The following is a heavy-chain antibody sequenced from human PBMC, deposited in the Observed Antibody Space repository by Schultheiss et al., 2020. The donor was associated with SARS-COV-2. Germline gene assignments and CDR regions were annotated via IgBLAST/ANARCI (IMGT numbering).Heavy chain of an antibody. J-gene: IGHJ6*02. D-gene: IGHD6-6*01. CDR1: AGSISRSSYY. CDR2: INHSGST. Sequence: LSLPWEGSAGSISRSSYYWAWTRQPPGKGLEWIGEINHSGSTNYNPSLKSRVTISVDTSNNQFSLKLSSVTAADTAVYYCARDLRGSSSMDVWGQGTMVTVSS. V-gene: IGHV4-39*07. CDR3: ARDLRGSSSMDV.